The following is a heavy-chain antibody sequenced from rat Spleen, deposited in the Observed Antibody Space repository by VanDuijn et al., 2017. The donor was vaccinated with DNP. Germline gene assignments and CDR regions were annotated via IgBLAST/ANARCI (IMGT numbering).Heavy chain of an antibody. CDR2: ISYDGVIT. D-gene: IGHD1-7*01. CDR1: GFTFSDYY. V-gene: IGHV5-20*01. CDR3: AKWEFDY. J-gene: IGHJ2*01. Sequence: EVHLVESGGGLVQPGRSLKLSCAPSGFTFSDYYMAWVRQAPTKGLELVAYISYDGVITYYGDSVKGRFTISRDNAKSILYLQMDSLRSEDTATYCCAKWEFDYWGQGVMVTVSS.